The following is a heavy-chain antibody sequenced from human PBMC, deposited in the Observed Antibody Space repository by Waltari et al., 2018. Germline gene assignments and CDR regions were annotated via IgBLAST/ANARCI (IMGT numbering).Heavy chain of an antibody. CDR2: IYYSGST. J-gene: IGHJ4*02. V-gene: IGHV4-39*07. CDR3: ARGRMSGSYYYFDY. D-gene: IGHD1-26*01. Sequence: QLQLQESGPGLVQPSETLSLTCTVSGGSISSSSYYWGWIRQPPGKGLEWIGSIYYSGSTYYNPSLKSRVTISVDTSKNQCCLKLSSVTAADTAVYYCARGRMSGSYYYFDYWGQGTLVTVSS. CDR1: GGSISSSSYY.